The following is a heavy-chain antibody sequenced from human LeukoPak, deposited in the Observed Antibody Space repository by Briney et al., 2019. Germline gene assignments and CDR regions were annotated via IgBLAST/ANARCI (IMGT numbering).Heavy chain of an antibody. D-gene: IGHD3-22*01. CDR1: GGSISSSSYY. J-gene: IGHJ6*03. CDR2: IYYSGST. Sequence: SETLSLTCTVSGGSISSSSYYWGWIRQPPGKGLEWIGSIYYSGSTYYNPSLKSRVTISVDTSKNQFSLKLSSVTAADTAVYYCARSRDSSGYLGYYYYYMDVWGKGTTVTVSS. V-gene: IGHV4-39*01. CDR3: ARSRDSSGYLGYYYYYMDV.